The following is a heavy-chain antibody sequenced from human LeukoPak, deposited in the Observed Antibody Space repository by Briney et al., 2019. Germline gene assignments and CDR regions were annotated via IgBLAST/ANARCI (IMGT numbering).Heavy chain of an antibody. CDR2: ISSSSSYI. D-gene: IGHD3-22*01. Sequence: PGGSLRLSCAASGFTFSSYSMNWVRQAPGKGLEWVSSISSSSSYIYYADPVKGRFTISRDNAKNSLYLQMNSLRAEDTAVYYCAREGYYDSSGTDYWGQGTLVTVSS. V-gene: IGHV3-21*01. J-gene: IGHJ4*02. CDR3: AREGYYDSSGTDY. CDR1: GFTFSSYS.